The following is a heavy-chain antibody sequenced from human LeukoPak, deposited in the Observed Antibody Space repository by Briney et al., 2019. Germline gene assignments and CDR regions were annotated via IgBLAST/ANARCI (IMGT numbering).Heavy chain of an antibody. CDR3: AREDFGELLFDY. CDR2: INHSGST. Sequence: SETLSLTCAVYGGSFSGYYWSWIRQPPGKGLEWIGEINHSGSTNYNPSLKSRVTISVDTSKNQFSLKLSSVTAADTAVYYCAREDFGELLFDYWGQETLVTVSS. CDR1: GGSFSGYY. J-gene: IGHJ4*02. V-gene: IGHV4-34*01. D-gene: IGHD3-10*01.